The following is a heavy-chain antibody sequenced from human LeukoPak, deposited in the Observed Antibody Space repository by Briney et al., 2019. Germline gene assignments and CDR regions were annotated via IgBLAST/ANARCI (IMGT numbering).Heavy chain of an antibody. V-gene: IGHV1-2*02. CDR2: INPNGGGT. J-gene: IGHJ4*02. Sequence: ASVKVSCKASGYTFTGYYMHWVRQAPGQGLEWMGWINPNGGGTNYVQKSQGRVSMTRETSIRTGYMELSRLRSDDTAVYYCARGDSSVWYHFDYWGQGTLVTVSS. CDR3: ARGDSSVWYHFDY. D-gene: IGHD6-13*01. CDR1: GYTFTGYY.